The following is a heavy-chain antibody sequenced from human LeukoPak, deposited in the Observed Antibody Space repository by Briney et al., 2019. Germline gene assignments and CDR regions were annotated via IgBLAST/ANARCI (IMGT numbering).Heavy chain of an antibody. D-gene: IGHD6-13*01. Sequence: SETLSLTCTVSGGSISSYYWSWIRQPPGKGLEWIGYIYYSGSTNYNPSLKSRVTISVDTSKDQFSLKLSSVTAADTAVYYCARASPLYSSSWYLDYWGQGTLVTVSS. V-gene: IGHV4-59*01. CDR2: IYYSGST. CDR1: GGSISSYY. J-gene: IGHJ4*02. CDR3: ARASPLYSSSWYLDY.